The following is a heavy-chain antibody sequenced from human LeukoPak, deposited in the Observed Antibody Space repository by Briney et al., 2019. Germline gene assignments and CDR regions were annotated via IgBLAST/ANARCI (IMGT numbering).Heavy chain of an antibody. D-gene: IGHD3-10*01. CDR1: GYTFTAHY. V-gene: IGHV1-2*02. CDR2: INTKTGGT. J-gene: IGHJ4*02. Sequence: GASVKVSCKTSGYTFTAHYLHWVRQAPGQGPEWMGWINTKTGGTNYAQKFQGRVTMTRDTSITTAYVELSRVRYDDTAVYYCARDIFSYGSGSYYMPGTYDYWGQGTLVTVSS. CDR3: ARDIFSYGSGSYYMPGTYDY.